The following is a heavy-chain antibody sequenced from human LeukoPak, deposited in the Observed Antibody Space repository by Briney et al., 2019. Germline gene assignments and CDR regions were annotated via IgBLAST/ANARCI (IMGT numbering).Heavy chain of an antibody. CDR3: ARTKLNYGSGSYPFDY. CDR1: GGSFSGYY. D-gene: IGHD3-10*01. V-gene: IGHV4-34*01. CDR2: INHSGST. Sequence: SETLSLTCAVYGGSFSGYYWSWIRQPPGKGLEWIGEINHSGSTNYNPSLKSRVTISVGTSKNQFSLKLSSVTAADTAVYYCARTKLNYGSGSYPFDYWGQGTLVTVSS. J-gene: IGHJ4*02.